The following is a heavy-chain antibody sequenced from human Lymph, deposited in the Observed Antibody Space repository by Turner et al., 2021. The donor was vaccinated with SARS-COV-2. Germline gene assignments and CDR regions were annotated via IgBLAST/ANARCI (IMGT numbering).Heavy chain of an antibody. J-gene: IGHJ4*02. CDR3: ARDVGAALDY. CDR2: ISDDGSNK. D-gene: IGHD6-25*01. V-gene: IGHV3-30-3*01. CDR1: GFTFSSYA. Sequence: QVQLVESGGGVVQPGRSLRLSCAASGFTFSSYAMHWVRQAPGKGLEWVALISDDGSNKYYADSVKGRFTISRDNSKNTLYLQMNSLRAEDTAVYYCARDVGAALDYWGQGTLVTVSS.